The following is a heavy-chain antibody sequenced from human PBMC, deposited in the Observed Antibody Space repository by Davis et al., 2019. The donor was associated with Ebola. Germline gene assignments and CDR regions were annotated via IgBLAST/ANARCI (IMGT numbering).Heavy chain of an antibody. CDR2: ISSTSSYI. V-gene: IGHV3-21*01. D-gene: IGHD3-3*01. Sequence: GESLKISCAASGFTFSSYSMNWVRQSPGKGLEWVSSISSTSSYIYYADSVKGRFTISRDDSKNTLYLQMNSLRAEDTAVYYCARETYYDFWSGYRPAIDSWGQGTLVTVSS. CDR3: ARETYYDFWSGYRPAIDS. CDR1: GFTFSSYS. J-gene: IGHJ4*02.